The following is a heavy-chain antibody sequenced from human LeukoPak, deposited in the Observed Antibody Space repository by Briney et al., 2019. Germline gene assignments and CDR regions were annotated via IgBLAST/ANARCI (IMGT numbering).Heavy chain of an antibody. D-gene: IGHD6-6*01. V-gene: IGHV4-34*01. J-gene: IGHJ4*02. CDR3: ARSSSSRKGDY. CDR1: GGSFSGYY. Sequence: SETLSLTCAVYGGSFSGYYWSWIRQPPGKGLEWIGEINHSGSTNYNPSLKSRVTISVDTSKNQFSPKLSSVTAADTAIYYCARSSSSRKGDYWGQGTLVTVSS. CDR2: INHSGST.